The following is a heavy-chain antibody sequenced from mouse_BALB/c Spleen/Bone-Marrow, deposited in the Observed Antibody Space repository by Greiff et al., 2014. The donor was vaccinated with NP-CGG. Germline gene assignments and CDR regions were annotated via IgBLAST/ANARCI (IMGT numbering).Heavy chain of an antibody. CDR2: INPSNGRT. CDR3: ASHLWPSY. V-gene: IGHV1S81*02. Sequence: QVQLQQPGTELVKPGASVRLSCKASGYTFTSYWMHWVRQRPGQGLEWVGEINPSNGRTIHNEKFKSKATLTVDNSSSTAYMQLSSLTSEDSAVYYCASHLWPSYWGQGTTLTVSS. CDR1: GYTFTSYW. J-gene: IGHJ2*01. D-gene: IGHD1-1*02.